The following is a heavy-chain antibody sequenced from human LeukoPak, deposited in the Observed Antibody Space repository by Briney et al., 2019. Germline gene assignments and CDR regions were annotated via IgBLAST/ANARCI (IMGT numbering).Heavy chain of an antibody. CDR1: GFTFSSYW. V-gene: IGHV3-74*01. CDR2: INSDGSST. J-gene: IGHJ4*02. D-gene: IGHD2-2*03. CDR3: ARVGFPAGFDY. Sequence: GGSLRLSCAASGFTFSSYWMHWVRHAPGKGLVWVSRINSDGSSTSYADSVKGRFTISRDNAKNTLYLQMNSLRAEDTAVYYCARVGFPAGFDYWGQGTLVTVSS.